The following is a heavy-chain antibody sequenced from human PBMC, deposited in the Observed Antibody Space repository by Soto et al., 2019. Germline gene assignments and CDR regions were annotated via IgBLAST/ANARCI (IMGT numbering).Heavy chain of an antibody. D-gene: IGHD3-10*01. CDR1: GVSITNYY. Sequence: QVLLQGSGPGLVKPSETLSLTCTVSGVSITNYYWSWIRQPPGKGLEWIGHIYYSGSTNYNPSLKSRVTIXXAXSXXQFSLNLSSVTAADTAVYYCARDRDYGHFFWHFDLWGRGTLFTVSS. CDR2: IYYSGST. J-gene: IGHJ2*01. V-gene: IGHV4-59*01. CDR3: ARDRDYGHFFWHFDL.